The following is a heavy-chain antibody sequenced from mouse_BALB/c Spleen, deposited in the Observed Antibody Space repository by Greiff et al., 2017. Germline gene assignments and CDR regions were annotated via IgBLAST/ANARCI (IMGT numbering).Heavy chain of an antibody. CDR1: GYSFTSCYL. CDR2: ISYDGSN. J-gene: IGHJ1*01. D-gene: IGHD2-14*01. CDR3: ARGEVHWYFDV. V-gene: IGHV3-6*02. Sequence: EVQLQQSGPGLVKPSQSLSLTCSVTGYSFTSCYLWKWIRQLPGNKLEWMGFISYDGSNNYNPSLKNRTSITRDTSKNQFFLKMNSVTTEDAATYYCARGEVHWYFDVWGAGTTVTVSS.